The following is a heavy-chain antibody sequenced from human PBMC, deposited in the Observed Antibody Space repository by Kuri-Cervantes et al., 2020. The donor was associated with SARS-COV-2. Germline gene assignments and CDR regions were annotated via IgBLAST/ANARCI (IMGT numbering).Heavy chain of an antibody. Sequence: GGSLRLSCAASRFMFSCDRMNWVRQAPGKGLEWVANIKQDGSEKYYVDSVKGRFTISRDNAKNSLYLQMNSLRAEDTAVYYCARDKVVDYWGQGTLVTVSS. J-gene: IGHJ4*02. V-gene: IGHV3-7*01. D-gene: IGHD2-15*01. CDR3: ARDKVVDY. CDR1: RFMFSCDR. CDR2: IKQDGSEK.